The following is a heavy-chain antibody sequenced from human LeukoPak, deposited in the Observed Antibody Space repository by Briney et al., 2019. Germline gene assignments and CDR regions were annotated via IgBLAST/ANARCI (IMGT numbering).Heavy chain of an antibody. Sequence: SETLSLTCTVSGGSISSYYWSWIRQPAGKGLEWIGRIYTSGSTNYNPSLTSRVTMSVDTSKNQFSLKLSSVTAADTAVYYCARGPSSSNYYYYYMDVWGKGTTVTVSS. CDR3: ARGPSSSNYYYYYMDV. V-gene: IGHV4-4*07. CDR2: IYTSGST. CDR1: GGSISSYY. D-gene: IGHD6-13*01. J-gene: IGHJ6*03.